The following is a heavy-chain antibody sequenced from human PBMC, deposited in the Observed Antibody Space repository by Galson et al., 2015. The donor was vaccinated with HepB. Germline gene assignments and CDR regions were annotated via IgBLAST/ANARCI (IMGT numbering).Heavy chain of an antibody. CDR3: AKWYSGSLNY. CDR1: GGSISGYF. CDR2: IYTSGTT. Sequence: ETLSLTCPVSGGSISGYFWSWIRQPAEKGLEWIGRIYTSGTTSFNPSLKSRVTMSVDTSKNQFSLKLSSVTTADTAVYYCAKWYSGSLNYWGQGTLVTVSS. V-gene: IGHV4-4*07. J-gene: IGHJ4*02. D-gene: IGHD1-26*01.